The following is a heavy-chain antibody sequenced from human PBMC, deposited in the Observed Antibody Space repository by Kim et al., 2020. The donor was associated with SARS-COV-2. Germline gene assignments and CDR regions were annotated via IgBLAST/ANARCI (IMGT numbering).Heavy chain of an antibody. J-gene: IGHJ6*01. D-gene: IGHD3-10*01. CDR1: GGTFSSYA. CDR2: IIPILGIA. V-gene: IGHV1-69*04. CDR3: ARPLYGSGRYYDRYYYYGM. Sequence: SVKVSCKASGGTFSSYAISWVRQAPGQGLEWMGRIIPILGIANYAQKFQGRVTITADKSTSTAYMELSSLRSEDTAGYYCARPLYGSGRYYDRYYYYGM.